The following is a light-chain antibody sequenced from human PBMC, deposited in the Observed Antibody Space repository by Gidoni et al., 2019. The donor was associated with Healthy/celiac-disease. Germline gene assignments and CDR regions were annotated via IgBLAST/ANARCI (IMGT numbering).Light chain of an antibody. CDR3: MQALQTPNT. CDR1: QGLLHSKGYNY. CDR2: LGS. Sequence: DIVMTQYPLSLPVTPGEPASISCRSSQGLLHSKGYNYLDWYLQKPGQSPQLLIYLGSNRASGVPDRFSGSGSGTDFTLKISRVEAEDVGVYYCMQALQTPNTFGQXTKVEIK. V-gene: IGKV2-28*01. J-gene: IGKJ1*01.